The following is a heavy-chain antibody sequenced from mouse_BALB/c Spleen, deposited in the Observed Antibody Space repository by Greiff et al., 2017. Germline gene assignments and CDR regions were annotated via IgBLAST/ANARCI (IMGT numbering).Heavy chain of an antibody. CDR2: ISNLAYSI. Sequence: EVKVEESGGGLVQPGGSRKLSCAASGFTFSDYGMAWGRQAPGKGPEWVAFISNLAYSIYYADTVTGRFTISRENAKNTLYLEMSSLRSEDTAMYYCARAYGNYALFDYWGQGTTLTVSS. CDR1: GFTFSDYG. CDR3: ARAYGNYALFDY. J-gene: IGHJ2*01. V-gene: IGHV5-15*02. D-gene: IGHD2-1*01.